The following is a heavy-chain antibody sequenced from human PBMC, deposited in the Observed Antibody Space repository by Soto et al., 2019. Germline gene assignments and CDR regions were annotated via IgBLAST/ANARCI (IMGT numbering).Heavy chain of an antibody. CDR3: ATATRVTTAFYYYHYYGMDV. CDR1: GGSISRGDYY. CDR2: IYYSGST. Sequence: QVQLQESGPGLVKPTQTLSLTCTVSGGSISRGDYYWSWIRQLPGKGLEWIGYIYYSGSTYYNPSLKSRVTISVDTSKIQFSLKLSSVTAADTAVYYCATATRVTTAFYYYHYYGMDVWGQGTTVTVSS. V-gene: IGHV4-30-4*01. J-gene: IGHJ6*02. D-gene: IGHD4-17*01.